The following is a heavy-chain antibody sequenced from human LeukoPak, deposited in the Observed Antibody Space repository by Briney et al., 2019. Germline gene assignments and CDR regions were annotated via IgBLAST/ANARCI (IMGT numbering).Heavy chain of an antibody. CDR1: GYTFTDYW. Sequence: GESLKISCKASGYTFTDYWTGWVRQMPGKGLEWMGIIYPDDSDTRYSPSFEGQVTISADKSVSTAYLQWSSLKASDTAMYYCAKTYYYGSGSPADAFDVWGQGTVVTISS. V-gene: IGHV5-51*01. CDR3: AKTYYYGSGSPADAFDV. CDR2: IYPDDSDT. D-gene: IGHD3-10*01. J-gene: IGHJ3*01.